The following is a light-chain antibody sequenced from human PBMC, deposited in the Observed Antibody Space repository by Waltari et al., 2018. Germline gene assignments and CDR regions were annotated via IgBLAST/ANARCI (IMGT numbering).Light chain of an antibody. CDR3: QQYSDWPM. V-gene: IGKV3-15*01. CDR2: GAS. J-gene: IGKJ1*01. CDR1: QSISSN. Sequence: EIVMTQSPATLSVSPGERVTLSCRASQSISSNLIWYQQRRGQAPRLLIYGASIRATGIPGRFSGSGSGTEFTLTISSLQSEEYAVYFCQQYSDWPMFGQGTEVEIK.